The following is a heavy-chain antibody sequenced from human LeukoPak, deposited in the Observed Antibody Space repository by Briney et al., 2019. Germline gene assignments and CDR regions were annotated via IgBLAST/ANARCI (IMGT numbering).Heavy chain of an antibody. CDR2: INHSGST. D-gene: IGHD5-18*01. V-gene: IGHV4-34*01. CDR1: GGSFSGYY. Sequence: PSETLSLTCAVYGGSFSGYYWSWIRQPPGKGLEWIGEINHSGSTNYNPSLKSRVTISVDTSKNQFSLKLSSVTAADTAVYYCARVLYSYGYWDAFDIWGQGTMVTVSS. CDR3: ARVLYSYGYWDAFDI. J-gene: IGHJ3*02.